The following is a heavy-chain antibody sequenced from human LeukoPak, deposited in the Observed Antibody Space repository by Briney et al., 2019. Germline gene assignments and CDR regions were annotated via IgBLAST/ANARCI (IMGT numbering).Heavy chain of an antibody. CDR2: IKKDRSEK. J-gene: IGHJ4*02. CDR1: GFTFSSYW. CDR3: ARVMSVGATEFDY. V-gene: IGHV3-7*05. Sequence: PGGSLRLSCAASGFTFSSYWMSWVRQAPGKGLEWVANIKKDRSEKYYVDSVKGRFTISRDKAKNSLYLQMNSLRAEDTAVYYCARVMSVGATEFDYWGQGTLVTVSS. D-gene: IGHD1-26*01.